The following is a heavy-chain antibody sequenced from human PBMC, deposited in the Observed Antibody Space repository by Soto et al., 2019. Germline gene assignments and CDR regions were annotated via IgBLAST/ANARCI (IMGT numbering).Heavy chain of an antibody. Sequence: QITLKESGPTLVKPTQTLTLTCTFSGFSLSTSGVAVGWIRQPPGKALEWLALIYWDNDKRYSPSLKSRLTITKDTSQNQVVLILTDFDPVDTATYFCTHRSSRYFHNWGQGTLVTISS. CDR3: THRSSRYFHN. CDR2: IYWDNDK. J-gene: IGHJ1*01. CDR1: GFSLSTSGVA. V-gene: IGHV2-5*02.